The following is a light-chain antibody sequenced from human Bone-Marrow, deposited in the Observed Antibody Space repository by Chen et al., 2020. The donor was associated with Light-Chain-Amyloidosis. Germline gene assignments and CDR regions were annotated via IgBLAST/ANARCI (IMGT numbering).Light chain of an antibody. CDR1: SSDVGAYNY. V-gene: IGLV2-14*03. Sequence: QSALTQPASVSGSPGQSITISCTGTSSDVGAYNYVSWDKQHPGKAPKLMIYDVSNRPSGVSKRFSGSKSANAASVTLSGPQGEDEAHYYCCTYTTSNTLLFGGGTKLTVL. CDR3: CTYTTSNTLL. CDR2: DVS. J-gene: IGLJ2*01.